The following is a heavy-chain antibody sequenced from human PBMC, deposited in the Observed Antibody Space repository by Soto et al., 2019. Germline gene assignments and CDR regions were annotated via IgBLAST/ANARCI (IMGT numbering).Heavy chain of an antibody. CDR3: ARHGGITLVRGVLTAFDM. J-gene: IGHJ3*02. D-gene: IGHD3-10*01. Sequence: SETLSLTCTVSGGSISSYDWSWMRQPPGKGLEWIGYMYHSGSTNYNPSLKSRVTTSVDTSKNQFSLKLSSVTAADTAVYYCARHGGITLVRGVLTAFDMWGAGTMVTVS. V-gene: IGHV4-59*08. CDR2: MYHSGST. CDR1: GGSISSYD.